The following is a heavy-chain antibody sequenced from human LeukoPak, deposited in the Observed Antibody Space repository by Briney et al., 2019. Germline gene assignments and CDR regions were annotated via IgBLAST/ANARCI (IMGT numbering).Heavy chain of an antibody. D-gene: IGHD5-12*01. CDR3: ARELVFGYSFNWCY. CDR2: IIPTFGTT. V-gene: IGHV1-69*06. Sequence: SVKVSCKASGGTFISYGINWVRQAPGQGLEWMGRIIPTFGTTNYAQKFQGRVTITADKSTSTAYMELTSLTSEDTAMCYCARELVFGYSFNWCYWGQGTLVTVSS. CDR1: GGTFISYG. J-gene: IGHJ4*02.